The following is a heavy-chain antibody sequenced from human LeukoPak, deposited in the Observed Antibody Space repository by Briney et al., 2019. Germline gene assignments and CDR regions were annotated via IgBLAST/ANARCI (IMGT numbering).Heavy chain of an antibody. CDR1: GGSISSYY. Sequence: SETLSLTCTVSGGSISSYYWSWIRQPAGKGLEWIGRIYTSGSTNYNPSLKSRVTMSVDTSKNQFSLKLSSVTAADTAVYYCARTRMAGTGGWFDPWGQGTLVTVPS. CDR3: ARTRMAGTGGWFDP. CDR2: IYTSGST. V-gene: IGHV4-4*07. D-gene: IGHD6-19*01. J-gene: IGHJ5*02.